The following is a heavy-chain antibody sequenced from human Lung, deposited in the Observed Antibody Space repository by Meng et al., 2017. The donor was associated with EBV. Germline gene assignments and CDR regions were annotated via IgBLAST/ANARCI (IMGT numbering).Heavy chain of an antibody. CDR2: IYYSGST. J-gene: IGHJ5*02. CDR1: GGSISSSSYY. V-gene: IGHV4-39*01. D-gene: IGHD4-11*01. Sequence: QLQLQQWGPVLVKPSEPLSLSCTVSGGSISSSSYYWGWIRQPPGKGLEWIGSIYYSGSTYYNPSLKSRVTISVDTSKNQFSLKLSSVTAADTAVYYCARHYAQDYSNYVVWFDPWGQGTLVTVSS. CDR3: ARHYAQDYSNYVVWFDP.